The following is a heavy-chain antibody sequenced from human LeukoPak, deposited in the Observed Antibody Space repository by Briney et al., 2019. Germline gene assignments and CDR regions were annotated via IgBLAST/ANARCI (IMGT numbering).Heavy chain of an antibody. CDR1: GFTFSSYA. CDR2: ISGSGGST. J-gene: IGHJ4*02. CDR3: ARDRAGYYDSSGATDY. D-gene: IGHD3-22*01. V-gene: IGHV3-23*01. Sequence: GGSLRLSCAASGFTFSSYAMSWVRQAPGKGLEWVSAISGSGGSTYYADSVKGRFTISRDNSKNTLYLQMNSLRAEDTAVYYCARDRAGYYDSSGATDYWGQGTLVTVSS.